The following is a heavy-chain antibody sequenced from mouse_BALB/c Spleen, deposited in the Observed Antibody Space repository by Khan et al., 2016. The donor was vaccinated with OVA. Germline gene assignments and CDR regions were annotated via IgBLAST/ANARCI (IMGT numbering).Heavy chain of an antibody. CDR3: AREEALYYFDY. D-gene: IGHD3-2*02. CDR1: GYIFTSYW. J-gene: IGHJ2*01. CDR2: IYPGTDNP. V-gene: IGHV1-76*01. Sequence: VQLQESGAELVRPGTSVKLSCKPSGYIFTSYWIHWVKQRSGQGLEWIARIYPGTDNPYYSEKFTDKATLTADKSSSTAYLQLSSLKSEDSAVFCCAREEALYYFDYWGQGTTLTVSS.